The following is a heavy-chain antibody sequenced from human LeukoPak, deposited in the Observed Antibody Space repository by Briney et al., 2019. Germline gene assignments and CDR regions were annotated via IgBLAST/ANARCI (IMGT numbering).Heavy chain of an antibody. CDR1: GDSNDDINTCCW. D-gene: IGHD2-21*02. Sequence: SGTLSLTCDVSGDSNDDINTCCWWTWVRQSPGKGLEWIGEVSHSGSTNYNPSLKSRVTISVDKSKNQFSLKLSSVTAADTAVYYCARASMVTAIHNYFDYWGQGTLVTVSS. CDR2: VSHSGST. J-gene: IGHJ4*02. CDR3: ARASMVTAIHNYFDY. V-gene: IGHV4-4*02.